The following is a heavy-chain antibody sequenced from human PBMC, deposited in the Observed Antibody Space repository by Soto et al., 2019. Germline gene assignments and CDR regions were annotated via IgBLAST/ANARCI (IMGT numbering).Heavy chain of an antibody. CDR3: AKDISSGWYGGGWFDP. CDR2: ISWNSGSI. CDR1: GFTFDDYA. V-gene: IGHV3-9*01. J-gene: IGHJ5*02. Sequence: GGSLRLSCAASGFTFDDYAMHWVGQAPGKGLEWVSGISWNSGSIGYADSVKGRFTISRDNAKNSLYLQMNSLRAEDTALYYCAKDISSGWYGGGWFDPWGQGTLVTVSS. D-gene: IGHD6-19*01.